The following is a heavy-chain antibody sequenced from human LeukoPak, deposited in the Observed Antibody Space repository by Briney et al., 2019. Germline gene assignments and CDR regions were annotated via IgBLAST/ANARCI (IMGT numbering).Heavy chain of an antibody. CDR3: ARGQWPDS. CDR2: ISGSGINT. D-gene: IGHD6-19*01. Sequence: HSGGSLRLSCAASGFTFSSFAVGWVRQAPGKGLEWVSGISGSGINTYYADSVKGRFTISRDNSKGTLYLQMNSLRAEDTAVFYCARGQWPDSWGQGTLLIVSS. V-gene: IGHV3-23*01. CDR1: GFTFSSFA. J-gene: IGHJ4*02.